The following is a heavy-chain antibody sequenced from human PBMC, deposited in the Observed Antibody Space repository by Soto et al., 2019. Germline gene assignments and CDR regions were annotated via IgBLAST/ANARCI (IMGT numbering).Heavy chain of an antibody. CDR2: INHSGST. Sequence: QVQLQQWGAGLLKPSETLSLTCAVYGGSFSGYYWSWIRQPPGKGLEWIGEINHSGSTNYNPSLKSRVTISVDTSKNQFSLKLSSVTAADTAVYYCARCGYSRSCQDFDYWGQGTLVTVSS. V-gene: IGHV4-34*01. CDR1: GGSFSGYY. D-gene: IGHD6-13*01. J-gene: IGHJ4*02. CDR3: ARCGYSRSCQDFDY.